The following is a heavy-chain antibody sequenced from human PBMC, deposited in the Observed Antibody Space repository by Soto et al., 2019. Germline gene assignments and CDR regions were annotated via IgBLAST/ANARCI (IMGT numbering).Heavy chain of an antibody. CDR1: GFTFSGYS. CDR2: ISSRSTNI. Sequence: PGGSLRLSCVGSGFTFSGYSMAWVRQAPGRGLEWVASISSRSTNIDYADSVKGRFTISRDNAKNLVSLQMSSLRGEDTALYYCAKFTEPGYSGIWYYFEYWGQGTPVTVSS. D-gene: IGHD1-20*01. J-gene: IGHJ4*02. V-gene: IGHV3-21*06. CDR3: AKFTEPGYSGIWYYFEY.